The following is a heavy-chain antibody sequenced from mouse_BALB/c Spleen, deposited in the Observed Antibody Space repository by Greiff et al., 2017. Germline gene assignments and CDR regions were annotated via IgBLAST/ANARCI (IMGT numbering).Heavy chain of an antibody. CDR3: AHWDEVFDY. V-gene: IGHV3-2*02. CDR1: GYSITSDYA. J-gene: IGHJ2*01. D-gene: IGHD4-1*01. CDR2: ISYSGST. Sequence: DVQLQESGPGLVKPSQSLSLTCTVTGYSITSDYAWNWIRQFPGNKLEWMGYISYSGSTSYNPSLKSRISITRDTSKNQFFLQLNSVTTEDTATYYCAHWDEVFDYWGQGTTLTVSS.